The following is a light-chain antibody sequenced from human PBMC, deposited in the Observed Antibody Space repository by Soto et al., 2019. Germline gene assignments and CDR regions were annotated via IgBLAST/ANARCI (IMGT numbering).Light chain of an antibody. Sequence: DVQMTQSPSSLYASVGDRVTITCRASRGVGNSLAWYQQKPGKVPTLLIYGASTLESGVPSRFSGSGSGTFFTLIINSLQPDDVATYYCQQYNNWPLTFGGGTKVEIK. CDR2: GAS. CDR3: QQYNNWPLT. V-gene: IGKV1-27*01. J-gene: IGKJ4*01. CDR1: RGVGNS.